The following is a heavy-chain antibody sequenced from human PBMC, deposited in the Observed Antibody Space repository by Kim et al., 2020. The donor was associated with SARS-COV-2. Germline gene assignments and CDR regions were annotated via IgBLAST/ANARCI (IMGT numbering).Heavy chain of an antibody. V-gene: IGHV1-69*13. CDR2: IIPIFGTA. CDR1: GGTFSNYA. CDR3: ARSGYCSGGSCYSHYYYGMDV. J-gene: IGHJ6*02. Sequence: SVKVSCKASGGTFSNYAISWVRQAPGQGLEWMGGIIPIFGTANYAQKFQGRVTITADESTSTAYMELSSLRSEDTAVYYCARSGYCSGGSCYSHYYYGMDVWGQGTTVTVSS. D-gene: IGHD2-15*01.